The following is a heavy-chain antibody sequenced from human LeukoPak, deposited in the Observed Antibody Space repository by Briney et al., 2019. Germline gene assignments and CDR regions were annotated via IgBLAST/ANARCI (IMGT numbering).Heavy chain of an antibody. V-gene: IGHV1-8*01. CDR1: GYTRTELA. Sequence: ASVKVSCKVSGYTRTELAIHWVRQATGQGLEWMGWMNPNSGNTGYAQKFQGRVTMTRNTSISTAYMELSSLRSEDTAVYYCARGSYSLDYWGQGTLVTVSS. D-gene: IGHD1-26*01. CDR3: ARGSYSLDY. CDR2: MNPNSGNT. J-gene: IGHJ4*02.